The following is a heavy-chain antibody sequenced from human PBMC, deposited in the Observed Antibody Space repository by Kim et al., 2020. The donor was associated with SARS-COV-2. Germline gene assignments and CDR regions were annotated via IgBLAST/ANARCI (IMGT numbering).Heavy chain of an antibody. CDR1: GDSIRSSTYY. D-gene: IGHD4-17*01. CDR3: ARYRPHNDYADF. Sequence: SETLSLTCTASGDSIRSSTYYWGWIRQPPGKGLEWIGIIYNTGNTYYNPSLKSRVTISVDTSKNQFSLQVTSVTAADTAVYYCARYRPHNDYADFWGQGTLVTVSS. V-gene: IGHV4-39*01. CDR2: IYNTGNT. J-gene: IGHJ4*02.